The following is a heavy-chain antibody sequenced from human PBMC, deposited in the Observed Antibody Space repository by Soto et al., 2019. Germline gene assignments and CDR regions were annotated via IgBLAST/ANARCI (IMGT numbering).Heavy chain of an antibody. D-gene: IGHD3-3*01. J-gene: IGHJ6*03. CDR3: ARLLWSGYYTYYYYYYMDV. CDR1: GGSIGSYY. Sequence: SETLSLTCTVSGGSIGSYYWSWIRQPPGKGLEWIGYIYYSGSTNYNPSLKSRVTISVDTSKNQFSLKLSSVTAADTAVYYCARLLWSGYYTYYYYYYMDVWGKGTTVTVSS. V-gene: IGHV4-59*08. CDR2: IYYSGST.